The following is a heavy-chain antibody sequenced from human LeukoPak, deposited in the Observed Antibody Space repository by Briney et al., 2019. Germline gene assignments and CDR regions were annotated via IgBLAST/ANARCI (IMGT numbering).Heavy chain of an antibody. CDR2: ISYDGSNK. J-gene: IGHJ6*02. CDR3: ARSPITMVRGVIGMDV. CDR1: GFTFGSYA. Sequence: GGSLRLSCAASGFTFGSYAMHWVRQAPGKGLEWVAVISYDGSNKYYADSVKGRFTISRDNSKNTLYLQMNSLRAEDTAVYYCARSPITMVRGVIGMDVWGQGTTVTVSS. V-gene: IGHV3-30-3*01. D-gene: IGHD3-10*01.